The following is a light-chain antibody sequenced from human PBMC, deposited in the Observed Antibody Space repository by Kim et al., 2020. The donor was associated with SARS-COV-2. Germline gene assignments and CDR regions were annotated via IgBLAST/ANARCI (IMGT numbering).Light chain of an antibody. Sequence: LCAGEGATRSCRASQSVSSSYLAWYQQKPGQAPRLLIYGASSRATGVPDRFSGSGSGTDFTLTITRLEPEDFAVYYCQQYGNSPHTFGQGTKVEIK. CDR1: QSVSSSY. CDR3: QQYGNSPHT. V-gene: IGKV3-20*01. J-gene: IGKJ1*01. CDR2: GAS.